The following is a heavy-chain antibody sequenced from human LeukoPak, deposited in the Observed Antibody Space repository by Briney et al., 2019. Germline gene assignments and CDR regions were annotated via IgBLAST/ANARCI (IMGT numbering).Heavy chain of an antibody. J-gene: IGHJ5*01. CDR1: GGSISSYY. D-gene: IGHD6-19*01. CDR2: FSYSGST. CDR3: ARDAVVAGPLDS. Sequence: SETLSLTCTVSGGSISSYYWSWIRQPAGKGLEWIGYFSYSGSTNYSPSLKSRVTIAVDTSKNQFSLKLSSVTTADTAVYYCARDAVVAGPLDSWGQGILVTVSS. V-gene: IGHV4-59*01.